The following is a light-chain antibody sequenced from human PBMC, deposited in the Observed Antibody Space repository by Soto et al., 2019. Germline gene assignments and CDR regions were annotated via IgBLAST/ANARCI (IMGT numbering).Light chain of an antibody. CDR3: ETWDTNTWV. CDR2: LEGSGSY. Sequence: QAVVTQSSSASASLGSSVKLTCTLSSGHSSYIIAWHQQQPGKAPRYLMKLEGSGSYNKGSGVPDRFSGSSSGADRYLTISNLQFEDEADYYCETWDTNTWVFGGGTNLTVL. V-gene: IGLV4-60*02. J-gene: IGLJ3*02. CDR1: SGHSSYI.